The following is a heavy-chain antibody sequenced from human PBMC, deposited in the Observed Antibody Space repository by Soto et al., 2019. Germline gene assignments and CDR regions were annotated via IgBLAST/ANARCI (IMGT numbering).Heavy chain of an antibody. J-gene: IGHJ5*02. CDR2: ISGSGGST. V-gene: IGHV3-23*01. CDR3: AREYSSSSLWFDP. Sequence: GGSLRLSTAASGLTFSSYAISWVRQAPGKGLEWVSAISGSGGSTYYADSVKGRFTISRDNSKNTLYLQMNSLRAEDTAVYYCAREYSSSSLWFDPWGQGTLVTVSS. CDR1: GLTFSSYA. D-gene: IGHD6-6*01.